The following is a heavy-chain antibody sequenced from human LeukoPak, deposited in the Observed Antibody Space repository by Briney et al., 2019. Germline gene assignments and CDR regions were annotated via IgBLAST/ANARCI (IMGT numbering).Heavy chain of an antibody. CDR1: GFTFTSKA. D-gene: IGHD3-10*01. CDR3: ARDPSPSLWFGELNPFDY. Sequence: GGSLRLSCAASGFTFTSKAMSWVHQAPGKGLEWVAVIWYDGSNKYYADSVKGRFTISRDNSKNTLYLQMNSLRAEDTAVYYCARDPSPSLWFGELNPFDYWGQGTLVTVSS. CDR2: IWYDGSNK. J-gene: IGHJ4*02. V-gene: IGHV3-33*08.